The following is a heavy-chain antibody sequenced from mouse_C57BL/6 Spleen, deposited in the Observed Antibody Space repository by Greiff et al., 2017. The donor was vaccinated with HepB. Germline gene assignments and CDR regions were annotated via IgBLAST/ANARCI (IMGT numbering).Heavy chain of an antibody. V-gene: IGHV1-15*01. Sequence: VQLQQSGAELVRPGASVTLSCKASGYTFTDYEMHWVKQTPVHGLEWIGAIDPETGGTAYKQKFKGKAILTADKSSSTAYMELRSLTSEDSAVYYCTRKGLGFDYWGQGTTLTVSS. CDR2: IDPETGGT. CDR3: TRKGLGFDY. D-gene: IGHD4-1*01. CDR1: GYTFTDYE. J-gene: IGHJ2*01.